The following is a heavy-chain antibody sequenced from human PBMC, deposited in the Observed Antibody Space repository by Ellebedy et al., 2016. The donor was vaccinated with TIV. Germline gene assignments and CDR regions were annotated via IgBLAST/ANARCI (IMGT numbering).Heavy chain of an antibody. CDR3: ARRGNDRGNLANPTGTDY. D-gene: IGHD3-10*01. J-gene: IGHJ4*02. Sequence: PGGSLRLSCAASGFTFSDYYISWIRQAPGKGLEWVSYISSIGSTIYYANSVKGRFPISRDNAKKSLYLQMNSLTAEATAVYYCARRGNDRGNLANPTGTDYWGQGNLVTVSS. CDR1: GFTFSDYY. V-gene: IGHV3-11*01. CDR2: ISSIGSTI.